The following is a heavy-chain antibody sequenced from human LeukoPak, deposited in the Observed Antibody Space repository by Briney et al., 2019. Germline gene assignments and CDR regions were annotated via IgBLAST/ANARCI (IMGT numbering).Heavy chain of an antibody. V-gene: IGHV1-8*01. J-gene: IGHJ4*02. CDR1: GYTFSSYD. CDR2: MNPNSGNT. D-gene: IGHD4-23*01. CDR3: ATELRWKEY. Sequence: SVKVSCKASGYTFSSYDINWVRQATGQGLEWLRWMNPNSGNTGYAQKFQGRVTMTSDTSIDTAYMELSSLRSEDTAVYYCATELRWKEYWGQGTLVTVSS.